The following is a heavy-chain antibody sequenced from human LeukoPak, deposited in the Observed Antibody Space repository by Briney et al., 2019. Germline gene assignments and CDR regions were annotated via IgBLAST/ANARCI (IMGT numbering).Heavy chain of an antibody. CDR1: GFTVSSNY. Sequence: GGSLRLSCAASGFTVSSNYMSWVRQAPGKGLELVSVICSGGSTYYADSVTGRFTISRDNSKNTLYLQMNSLRAEDTAVYYCAREGYYGSGSKRVSFFDYWGQGTLVTVSS. D-gene: IGHD3-10*01. CDR3: AREGYYGSGSKRVSFFDY. V-gene: IGHV3-66*02. J-gene: IGHJ4*02. CDR2: ICSGGST.